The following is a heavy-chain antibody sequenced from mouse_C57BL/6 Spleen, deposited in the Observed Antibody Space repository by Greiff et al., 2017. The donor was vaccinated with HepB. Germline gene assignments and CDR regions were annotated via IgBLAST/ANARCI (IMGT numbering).Heavy chain of an antibody. D-gene: IGHD2-5*01. V-gene: IGHV5-4*03. CDR1: GFTFSSYA. CDR2: ISDGGSYT. J-gene: IGHJ4*01. CDR3: ARGPYSNHAMDY. Sequence: EVNVVESGGGLVKPGGSLKLSCAASGFTFSSYAMSWVRQTPEKRLEWVATISDGGSYTYYPDNVKGRFTISRDNAKNNLYLQMSHLKSEDTAMYYCARGPYSNHAMDYWGQGTSVTVSS.